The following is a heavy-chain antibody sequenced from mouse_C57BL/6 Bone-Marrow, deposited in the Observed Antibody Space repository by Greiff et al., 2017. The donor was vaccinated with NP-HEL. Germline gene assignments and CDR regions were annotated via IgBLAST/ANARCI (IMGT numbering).Heavy chain of an antibody. Sequence: EVQLQQSGAELVRPGSSVKMSCKTSGYTFTSYGINWVKQRPGQGLEWIGYIYIGSGYTEYNEKFKGKATLTSDTSSSTAYMQLSSLTSEDSAIYFCATYDYDSYWYFDVWGTGTTVTVSA. J-gene: IGHJ1*03. CDR1: GYTFTSYG. V-gene: IGHV1-58*01. CDR2: IYIGSGYT. D-gene: IGHD2-4*01. CDR3: ATYDYDSYWYFDV.